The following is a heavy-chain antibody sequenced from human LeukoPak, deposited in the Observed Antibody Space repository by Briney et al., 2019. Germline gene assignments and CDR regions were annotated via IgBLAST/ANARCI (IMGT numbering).Heavy chain of an antibody. Sequence: GESLKISRKGSGYRFTSYWIGWVRQMPGKGLEWMGIIYPGDADTRYSPSLQGQVTISADKSISTAYLQWSSLKASDTAMYYCATHHLRGYSYGFRYWGQGTLVTVSS. CDR1: GYRFTSYW. CDR3: ATHHLRGYSYGFRY. V-gene: IGHV5-51*01. J-gene: IGHJ4*02. D-gene: IGHD5-18*01. CDR2: IYPGDADT.